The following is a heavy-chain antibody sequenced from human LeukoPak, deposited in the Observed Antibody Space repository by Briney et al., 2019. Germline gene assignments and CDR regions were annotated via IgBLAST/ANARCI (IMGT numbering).Heavy chain of an antibody. CDR2: ISSSASTI. CDR1: GFTFSSYE. D-gene: IGHD1-26*01. J-gene: IGHJ4*02. Sequence: GGSLRPSCAASGFTFSSYEMNWVRQAPGKGLEWVSYISSSASTIYYADSVKGRFTVSRDNAKNSLYLQMNRLRAEDTAVYYCARDGGSYAFDYWGQGTLVTVSS. CDR3: ARDGGSYAFDY. V-gene: IGHV3-48*03.